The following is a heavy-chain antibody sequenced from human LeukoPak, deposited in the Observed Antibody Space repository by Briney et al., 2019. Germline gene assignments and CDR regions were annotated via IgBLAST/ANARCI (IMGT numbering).Heavy chain of an antibody. J-gene: IGHJ5*02. CDR3: ARTYMTSGWFDP. V-gene: IGHV4-31*03. Sequence: SQTLSLTCTVSGGSISSGCYYWSWIRQHPGKGLEWIGYIYYSGSTYYNPSLKSRVTISVDTSKNQFSLKLSSVTAADTAVYYCARTYMTSGWFDPWGQGTLVTVSS. CDR1: GGSISSGCYY. CDR2: IYYSGST. D-gene: IGHD4-11*01.